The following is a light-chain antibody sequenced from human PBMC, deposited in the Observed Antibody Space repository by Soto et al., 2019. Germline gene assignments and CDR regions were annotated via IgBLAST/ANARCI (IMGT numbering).Light chain of an antibody. CDR2: GSS. Sequence: EIVMTQSPATLSVSPGDRATLSCRASQNIMSNLAWYQQKPGQSPRLLLYGSSTRATGVPARFRGSGSGTDFTLTISSLQSEDFAVYYCQHYANWPPEWTFGQGTKVDIK. CDR3: QHYANWPPEWT. CDR1: QNIMSN. V-gene: IGKV3-15*01. J-gene: IGKJ1*01.